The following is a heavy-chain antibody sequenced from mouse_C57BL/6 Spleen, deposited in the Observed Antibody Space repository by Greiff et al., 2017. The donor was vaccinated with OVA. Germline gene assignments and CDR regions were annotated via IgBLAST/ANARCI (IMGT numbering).Heavy chain of an antibody. D-gene: IGHD2-4*01. CDR1: GYTFTSYW. V-gene: IGHV1-55*01. Sequence: QVQLQQPGAELVKPGASVKMSCKASGYTFTSYWITWVKQRPGQGLEWIGDIYPGSGSTNYNEKFKSKATLTVDTSSSTAYMQLSSLTSEDSAVYYCARGDYDYDVYYFDYWGQGTTLTVSS. CDR2: IYPGSGST. J-gene: IGHJ2*01. CDR3: ARGDYDYDVYYFDY.